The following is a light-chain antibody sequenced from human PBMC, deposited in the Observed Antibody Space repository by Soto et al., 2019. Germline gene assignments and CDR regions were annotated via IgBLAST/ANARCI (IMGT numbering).Light chain of an antibody. CDR1: QGINSY. Sequence: DIQLTQSPSFLSASVGDRVTITCRASQGINSYVAWYQQKSGKAPKLLIYAASTWQSGVPSRFSGSGSGTEFTLTISNLQPEDFAIYHCHQLKSSPLTFGGGTKVEIK. J-gene: IGKJ4*01. V-gene: IGKV1-9*01. CDR3: HQLKSSPLT. CDR2: AAS.